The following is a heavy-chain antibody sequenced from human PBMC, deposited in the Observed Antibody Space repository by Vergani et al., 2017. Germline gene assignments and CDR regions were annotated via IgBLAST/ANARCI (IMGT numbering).Heavy chain of an antibody. J-gene: IGHJ6*03. CDR3: GRSDILTVYSPSYYYYDMDG. Sequence: VQLVQSGAEVKKPGSSVKVSCKASGGTFSSYAISWVRQAPGQGLEWMGGIIAILGTANYAKKFQGRVTITADESTSTAYMELSSLRSEDTAVYYCGRSDILTVYSPSYYYYDMDGGGKGTTVTVS. CDR2: IIAILGTA. V-gene: IGHV1-69*01. D-gene: IGHD3-9*01. CDR1: GGTFSSYA.